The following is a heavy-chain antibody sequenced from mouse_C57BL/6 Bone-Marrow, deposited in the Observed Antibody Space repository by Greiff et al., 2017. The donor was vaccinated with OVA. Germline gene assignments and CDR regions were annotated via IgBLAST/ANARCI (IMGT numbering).Heavy chain of an antibody. J-gene: IGHJ1*03. D-gene: IGHD1-1*01. CDR1: GFTFSDYG. Sequence: EVMLVESGGGLVKPGGSLKLSCAASGFTFSDYGMHWVSQAPEKGLEWVAYISSGSSTISYADTVKGRFPISRDNAKNTLFMQMTSLRSEDTAMYYCARRGLLRYWYFDVWGTGTTVTVSS. CDR3: ARRGLLRYWYFDV. CDR2: ISSGSSTI. V-gene: IGHV5-17*01.